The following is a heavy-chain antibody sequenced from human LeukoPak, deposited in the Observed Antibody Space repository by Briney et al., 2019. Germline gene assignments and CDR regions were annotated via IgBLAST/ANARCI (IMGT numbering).Heavy chain of an antibody. Sequence: GGSLRLSCAASGFTVDDYAMHWVRQGPGKGLEWVSGISWNIDSIGYADSVKGRFTISRDNARNSLYLQMNSLRDEDTALYYCAKASFPAAIIGWFDPWGQGTLVTVSS. CDR2: ISWNIDSI. D-gene: IGHD2-2*02. CDR3: AKASFPAAIIGWFDP. J-gene: IGHJ5*02. CDR1: GFTVDDYA. V-gene: IGHV3-9*01.